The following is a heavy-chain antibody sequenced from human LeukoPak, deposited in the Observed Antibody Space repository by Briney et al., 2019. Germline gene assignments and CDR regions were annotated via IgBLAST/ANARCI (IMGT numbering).Heavy chain of an antibody. CDR3: AIAFRIVGIGNPDDAFDV. J-gene: IGHJ3*01. CDR1: GFTFNKYA. D-gene: IGHD1-26*01. Sequence: PGGSLRLSCAASGFTFNKYAMNWVRQPPGKGLEWVSSIAGTGGSTYYADSVKGRFTLSRDNSENTLYLQLNSLRAEDSGIYYCAIAFRIVGIGNPDDAFDVWGQGTVVTVS. V-gene: IGHV3-23*01. CDR2: IAGTGGST.